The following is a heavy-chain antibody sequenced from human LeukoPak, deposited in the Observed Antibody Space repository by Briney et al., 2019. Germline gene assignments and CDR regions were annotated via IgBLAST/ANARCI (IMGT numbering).Heavy chain of an antibody. J-gene: IGHJ4*02. CDR1: DTSINTYY. CDR3: ARLWSTYCNGGSCPHQPNY. D-gene: IGHD2-15*01. V-gene: IGHV4-4*07. Sequence: SETLSLTCTVSDTSINTYYWSWIRQPAGKGLEWIGHIYATGTTNYNPSLNSRVTMSIDTSKNQFSLKLSSVTAADTAVYYCARLWSTYCNGGSCPHQPNYWGQGTLVTVSS. CDR2: IYATGTT.